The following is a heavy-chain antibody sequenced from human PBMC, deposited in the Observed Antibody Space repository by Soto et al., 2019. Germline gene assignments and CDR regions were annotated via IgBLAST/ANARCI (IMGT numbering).Heavy chain of an antibody. V-gene: IGHV4-34*01. CDR2: INHSGST. J-gene: IGHJ4*02. CDR1: GGSFSGYY. CDR3: AARIIWSGYKGAYFDY. D-gene: IGHD3-3*01. Sequence: QVQLQQWGAGLLKPSETLSLTCAVYGGSFSGYYWSWIRQPPGKGLEWIGEINHSGSTNYNPSLKSRVTISVDTSKNQFSLKLSSVTAADTAVYYCAARIIWSGYKGAYFDYWGQGTLVTVSS.